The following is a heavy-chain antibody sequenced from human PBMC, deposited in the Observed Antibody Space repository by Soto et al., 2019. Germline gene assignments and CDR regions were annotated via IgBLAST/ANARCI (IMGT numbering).Heavy chain of an antibody. CDR2: IIPILGIA. J-gene: IGHJ5*02. Sequence: QVQLVQSGAEVKKPGSSVKVSCKASGGTFSSYTISWVRQAPGQGLEWMGRIIPILGIANYAQKFQGRVTITADKSTSTAYMELSSLRSEDTAVYYCARNPPFPEGDLFGPWGQGTLVTVS. V-gene: IGHV1-69*02. CDR3: ARNPPFPEGDLFGP. CDR1: GGTFSSYT.